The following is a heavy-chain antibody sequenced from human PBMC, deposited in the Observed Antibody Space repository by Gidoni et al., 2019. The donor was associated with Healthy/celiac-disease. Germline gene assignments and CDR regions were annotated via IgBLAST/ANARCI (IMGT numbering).Heavy chain of an antibody. CDR2: IRSKAYGGTT. Sequence: EVQLVESGGGLVQPGRPLSLSCTDSGFTFGDYAMSSVRQAPGKGLEWVGLIRSKAYGGTTEDAASVKGRFTISRDDSKSIAYLQMNSLKTEDTAVYYCTRGGSYPIVYWGQGTLVTVSS. CDR1: GFTFGDYA. CDR3: TRGGSYPIVY. V-gene: IGHV3-49*04. J-gene: IGHJ4*02. D-gene: IGHD1-26*01.